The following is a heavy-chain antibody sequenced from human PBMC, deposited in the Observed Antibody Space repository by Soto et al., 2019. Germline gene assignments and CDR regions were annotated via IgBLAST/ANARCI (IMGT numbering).Heavy chain of an antibody. CDR2: IIPIFGTA. V-gene: IGHV1-69*13. J-gene: IGHJ5*02. Sequence: ASVKVSCKASGGTFSSYAISWVRQAPGQGLEWMGGIIPIFGTANYAQKFQGRVTITADESTSTAYMELSSLRSEDTAVYYCARDRGEAGDSSSWYLWFDPWGQGTLVTVSS. CDR3: ARDRGEAGDSSSWYLWFDP. CDR1: GGTFSSYA. D-gene: IGHD6-13*01.